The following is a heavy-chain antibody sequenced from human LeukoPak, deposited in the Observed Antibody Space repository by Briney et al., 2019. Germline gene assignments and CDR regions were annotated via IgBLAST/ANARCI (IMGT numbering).Heavy chain of an antibody. CDR2: INLNGGST. V-gene: IGHV3-20*04. J-gene: IGHJ4*02. D-gene: IGHD2-2*01. CDR1: GLIFDDYA. Sequence: GGSLRLSCAASGLIFDDYAMSWVRQAPGKGLEWVSGINLNGGSTGYTNSVKGRFTISRDNAKNSLYLQMNSLRAEDTALYYCARPIRCSTPTCSMGYWGQGTLVTVSS. CDR3: ARPIRCSTPTCSMGY.